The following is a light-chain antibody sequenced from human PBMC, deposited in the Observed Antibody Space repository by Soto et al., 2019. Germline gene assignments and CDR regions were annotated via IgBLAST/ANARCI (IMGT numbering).Light chain of an antibody. V-gene: IGKV1-27*01. CDR1: EAISNY. CDR3: QNYNRAPCT. Sequence: DIQMTQSPSSLSASVGDRVTITCRASEAISNYLAWYQQKPGKVPKLLIYGASTLQSGVPSRFSGSGSETDFTLTISSLQTEDVATYYCQNYNRAPCTFGQGTKVESK. J-gene: IGKJ1*01. CDR2: GAS.